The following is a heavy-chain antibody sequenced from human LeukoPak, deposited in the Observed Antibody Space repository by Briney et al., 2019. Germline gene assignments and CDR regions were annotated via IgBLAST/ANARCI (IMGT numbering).Heavy chain of an antibody. Sequence: ASVKVSCKASGYTFTSYAMHWVRQAPGQRLEWMGWINAGNGNTKYSQKFQGRVTITRDTSASTACMELSSLRSEDTAVYYCARDRRRVLRFLEWPAYYFDYWGQGTLVTVSS. CDR2: INAGNGNT. CDR3: ARDRRRVLRFLEWPAYYFDY. D-gene: IGHD3-3*01. V-gene: IGHV1-3*01. J-gene: IGHJ4*02. CDR1: GYTFTSYA.